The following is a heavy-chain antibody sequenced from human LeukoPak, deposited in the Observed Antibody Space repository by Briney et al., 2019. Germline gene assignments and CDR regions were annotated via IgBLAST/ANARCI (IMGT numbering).Heavy chain of an antibody. CDR2: ISWNSGSI. J-gene: IGHJ4*01. D-gene: IGHD6-19*01. Sequence: PGRSLRLSCAASGFTFDDYAMHWVRQAPGKGLEWVSGISWNSGSIGYADSVKGRFTISRDNAKNSLYPQMNSLRAEDTALYYCAKDIMSGWYVLDYWGQEPWSPSPQ. V-gene: IGHV3-9*01. CDR3: AKDIMSGWYVLDY. CDR1: GFTFDDYA.